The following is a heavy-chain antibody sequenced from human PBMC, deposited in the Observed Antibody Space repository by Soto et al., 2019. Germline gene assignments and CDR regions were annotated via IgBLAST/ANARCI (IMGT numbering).Heavy chain of an antibody. D-gene: IGHD3-3*01. J-gene: IGHJ6*02. V-gene: IGHV3-30-3*01. CDR1: GFTFSSYA. Sequence: LRLSCAASGFTFSSYAMHWVRQAPGKGLEWVAVIPYDGSNKYYADSAKGRFTISRDNSKNTLYLQMNSLRAEDTAVYYCARAPRGPYYDFWSGYYKDYYYGMDVWGQGTTVTVSS. CDR2: IPYDGSNK. CDR3: ARAPRGPYYDFWSGYYKDYYYGMDV.